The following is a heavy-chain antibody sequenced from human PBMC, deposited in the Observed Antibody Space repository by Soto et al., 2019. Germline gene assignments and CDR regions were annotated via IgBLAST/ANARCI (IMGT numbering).Heavy chain of an antibody. Sequence: QVQLVQSGAEVKKPGSSVKVSCKASGGTFSSYAISWVRQAPGQGLEWMGGIIPIFGTANYAQKFQGRVKITADKSTSTAYMELSSLRSEDTAVYYCARLNVAAAVLKGWFDPWGQGTLVTVSS. CDR1: GGTFSSYA. D-gene: IGHD6-13*01. V-gene: IGHV1-69*06. CDR3: ARLNVAAAVLKGWFDP. J-gene: IGHJ5*02. CDR2: IIPIFGTA.